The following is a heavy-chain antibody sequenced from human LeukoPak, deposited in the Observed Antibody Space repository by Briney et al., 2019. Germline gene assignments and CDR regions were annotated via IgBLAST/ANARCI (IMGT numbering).Heavy chain of an antibody. J-gene: IGHJ4*02. D-gene: IGHD3-22*01. Sequence: GSLRLSCAASGFTFSSYAMSWVRQAPGKGLEWVSSITGSSASTYYADSVKGRFTISRDNSKNTLYLQMNSLRAEDMAVYFCAKLDYYDTHWGQGTLVTVSS. CDR3: AKLDYYDTH. CDR2: ITGSSAST. CDR1: GFTFSSYA. V-gene: IGHV3-23*01.